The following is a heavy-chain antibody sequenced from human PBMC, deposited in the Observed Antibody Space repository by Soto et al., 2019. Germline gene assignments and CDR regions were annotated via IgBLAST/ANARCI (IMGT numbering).Heavy chain of an antibody. D-gene: IGHD7-27*01. V-gene: IGHV4-59*11. CDR1: GGSINNHY. CDR2: VYYNGIT. Sequence: SETLSLTCTVSGGSINNHYWSWIRQPPGKGLEWLGYVYYNGITNYNPSLKSRVTMSVDTSKNQVSLNLTSLTAADTATYYCARANWYFEYGGQEIRVTVSS. CDR3: ARANWYFEY. J-gene: IGHJ4*02.